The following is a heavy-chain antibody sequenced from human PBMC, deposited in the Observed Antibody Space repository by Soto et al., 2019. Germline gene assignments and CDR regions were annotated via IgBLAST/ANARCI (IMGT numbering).Heavy chain of an antibody. CDR2: IYHTGST. D-gene: IGHD4-17*01. CDR3: ARGGSYGDYGMDV. Sequence: QVRLQESGPGLVKPSGTLSLTCAVSGVSIGSNNWWTWVRQPPGKGLEWIGEIYHTGSTNYDPSLKSRVPISLDKYQNQFSLRLSYVTAADTAVYFCARGGSYGDYGMDVWGQGTTVTVSS. CDR1: GVSIGSNNW. J-gene: IGHJ6*02. V-gene: IGHV4-4*02.